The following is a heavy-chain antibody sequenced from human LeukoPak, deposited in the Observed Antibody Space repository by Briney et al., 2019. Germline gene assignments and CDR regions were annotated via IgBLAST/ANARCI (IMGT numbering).Heavy chain of an antibody. V-gene: IGHV4-34*01. D-gene: IGHD6-19*01. CDR2: INHSGST. CDR1: GGSFSGYY. CDR3: ARAGNMGSGWYRDY. J-gene: IGHJ4*02. Sequence: SETPSLTCAVYGGSFSGYYWRWLRQPPGKGLEWIGEINHSGSTNYNPSLKRRVTISVDTSKNQYSLKLSSVTAADTAVYYCARAGNMGSGWYRDYWGQGTLVAVSS.